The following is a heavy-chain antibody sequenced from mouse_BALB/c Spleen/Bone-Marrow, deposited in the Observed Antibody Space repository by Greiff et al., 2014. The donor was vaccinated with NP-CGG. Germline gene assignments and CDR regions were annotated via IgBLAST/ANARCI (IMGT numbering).Heavy chain of an antibody. CDR3: ARGYDYSSWFAY. CDR2: INVNGDTT. D-gene: IGHD2-4*01. CDR1: GFTFSSYG. Sequence: VESGGGLVQPGGSLKLSCAASGFTFSSYGMSWVRQTPDKRLEMIATINVNGDTTYHPDSVKGRFTISRDNVKNTLYLQMSSLKSEDTAMYYCARGYDYSSWFAYWGQGTLVTVSA. V-gene: IGHV5-6-3*01. J-gene: IGHJ3*01.